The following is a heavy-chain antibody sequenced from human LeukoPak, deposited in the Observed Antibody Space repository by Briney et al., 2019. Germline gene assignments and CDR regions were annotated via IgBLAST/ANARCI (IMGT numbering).Heavy chain of an antibody. V-gene: IGHV3-23*01. CDR1: GFTFSSHS. CDR2: ISGSGGST. CDR3: AKDFFDYGDYEGAFDI. J-gene: IGHJ3*02. D-gene: IGHD4-17*01. Sequence: GGSLRLSCEASGFTFSSHSMDWVRQAPGKGLEWVSAISGSGGSTYYADSVKGRFTISRDNSKNTLYLQMNSLRAEDTAVYYCAKDFFDYGDYEGAFDIWGQGTMVTVSS.